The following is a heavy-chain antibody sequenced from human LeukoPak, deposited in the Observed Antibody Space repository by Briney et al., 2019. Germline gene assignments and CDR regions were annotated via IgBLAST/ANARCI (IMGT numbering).Heavy chain of an antibody. J-gene: IGHJ4*02. CDR3: ARAIAVAGFGFDY. Sequence: GGSLRLSCAASGFTTSDNYITWVRQAPGKGLQWVSVIYSGGRTNYADSVKGRFSMSRDNAKNSLYLQMNSLRAEDTAVYYCARAIAVAGFGFDYWGQGTLVTVSS. CDR1: GFTTSDNY. CDR2: IYSGGRT. V-gene: IGHV3-66*01. D-gene: IGHD6-19*01.